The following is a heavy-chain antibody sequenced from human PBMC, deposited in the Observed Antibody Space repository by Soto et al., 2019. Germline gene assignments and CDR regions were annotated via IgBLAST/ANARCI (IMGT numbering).Heavy chain of an antibody. CDR2: IGGSGSRT. CDR1: GFTFKTYD. J-gene: IGHJ6*02. Sequence: PGGSLRLSCTASGFTFKTYDMNWVRQAPGQGLEWVSAIGGSGSRTFYSDSVKGRFTISRDNSQNTLYLQMDSLRAEDTAVYYCARDTGGGNYPYYYYYGMDVWGQGTTVTVSS. CDR3: ARDTGGGNYPYYYYYGMDV. D-gene: IGHD4-4*01. V-gene: IGHV3-23*01.